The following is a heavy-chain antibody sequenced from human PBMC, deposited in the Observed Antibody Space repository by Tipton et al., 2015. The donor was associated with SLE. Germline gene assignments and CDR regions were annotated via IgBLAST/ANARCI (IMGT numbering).Heavy chain of an antibody. V-gene: IGHV4-38-2*02. Sequence: TLSLTCTVSGGSISGYYWAWIRQPPGKGLEWIGSIYYSGNTYSNPSLKSRVTISVDTSKNQFSLKLSSVTAADTAVYYCARAGQWLPFLWGRGTLVTVSS. D-gene: IGHD6-19*01. CDR1: GGSISGYY. CDR3: ARAGQWLPFL. CDR2: IYYSGNT. J-gene: IGHJ2*01.